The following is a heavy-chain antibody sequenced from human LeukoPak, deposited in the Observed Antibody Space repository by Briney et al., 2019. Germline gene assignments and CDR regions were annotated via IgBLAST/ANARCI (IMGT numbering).Heavy chain of an antibody. CDR2: IHSGGTT. D-gene: IGHD3-10*01. V-gene: IGHV4-4*07. CDR3: ARSNYYGSGSYYNWFDP. J-gene: IGHJ5*02. CDR1: GDSISDDY. Sequence: PSETLSLTCTVSGDSISDDYYTWMRQPAGKGLEWIGRIHSGGTTNYNPSLMSRVTLSIDKSKKHISLRLTSVTAADTALYYCARSNYYGSGSYYNWFDPWGQGTLVTVSS.